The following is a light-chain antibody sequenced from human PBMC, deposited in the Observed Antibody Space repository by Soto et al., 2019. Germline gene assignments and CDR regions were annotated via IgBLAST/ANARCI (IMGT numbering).Light chain of an antibody. CDR2: DVT. J-gene: IGLJ2*01. CDR3: CSYAGRYKLV. Sequence: QSVLTQPRSVSGSPGQSVTISCTGTSGDVGGYDYVSWYLQHPDKAPHLIIHDVTKRPSGVPDRFSGSKSDNTASLTISGLQPEDEADYYCCSYAGRYKLVFGGGTKVTVL. V-gene: IGLV2-11*01. CDR1: SGDVGGYDY.